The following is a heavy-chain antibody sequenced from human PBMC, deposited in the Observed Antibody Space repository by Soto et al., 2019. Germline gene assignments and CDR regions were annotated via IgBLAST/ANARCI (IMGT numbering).Heavy chain of an antibody. CDR2: MNPNSGNT. V-gene: IGHV1-8*01. Sequence: QVQLVQSGAEVKKPGASVKVSCKASGYTFTSYDINWVRQATGQGLEWMGWMNPNSGNTGYAQKFQGRVTMTRNTTISTAYMALSSLRSEDTAVYYCARIHSSSSRENYYYYSMDVWGKGTTVTVSS. CDR3: ARIHSSSSRENYYYYSMDV. CDR1: GYTFTSYD. J-gene: IGHJ6*03. D-gene: IGHD6-6*01.